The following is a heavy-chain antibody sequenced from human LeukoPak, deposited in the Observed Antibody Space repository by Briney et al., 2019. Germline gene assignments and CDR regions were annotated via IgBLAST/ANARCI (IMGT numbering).Heavy chain of an antibody. CDR2: SSSGSSTI. CDR3: ARGEQDMATMSIDY. D-gene: IGHD5-24*01. J-gene: IGHJ4*02. V-gene: IGHV3-48*04. Sequence: GGSLRLSCAASGFTFSTYAMNWVRQAPGNGLEWISYSSSGSSTIYYADSVKGRFTISRDNAKNSLYLQMHSLRAEDTAVYYCARGEQDMATMSIDYWGQGALVTVSS. CDR1: GFTFSTYA.